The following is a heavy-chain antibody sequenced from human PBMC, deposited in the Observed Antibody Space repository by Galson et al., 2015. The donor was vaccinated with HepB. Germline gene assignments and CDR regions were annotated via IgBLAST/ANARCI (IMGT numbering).Heavy chain of an antibody. CDR1: GNTLTSYA. CDR3: AREPRYDSSGYYYIYY. J-gene: IGHJ4*02. CDR2: INTNTGNP. Sequence: SVKVSCKASGNTLTSYAMNWVRQAPGQGLEWMGWINTNTGNPTYAQGFTGRFVFSLDTSVSTAYLQISSLKAEDTAVYYCAREPRYDSSGYYYIYYWGQGTLVTVSS. D-gene: IGHD3-22*01. V-gene: IGHV7-4-1*02.